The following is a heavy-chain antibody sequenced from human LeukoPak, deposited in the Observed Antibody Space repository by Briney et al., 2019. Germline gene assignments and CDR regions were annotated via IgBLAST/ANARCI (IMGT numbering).Heavy chain of an antibody. Sequence: GGSLRLSCAASGFSFRNYGLHWVRRAPGKGLEWVAFIRYDGKNTKYHVDSVKGRFTISRDNSKNTVYLQVSSLRAEDTAVYYCGWLYNSGRGHWGQGTLVTVSS. V-gene: IGHV3-30*02. J-gene: IGHJ4*02. CDR1: GFSFRNYG. CDR2: IRYDGKNTK. CDR3: GWLYNSGRGH. D-gene: IGHD3-10*01.